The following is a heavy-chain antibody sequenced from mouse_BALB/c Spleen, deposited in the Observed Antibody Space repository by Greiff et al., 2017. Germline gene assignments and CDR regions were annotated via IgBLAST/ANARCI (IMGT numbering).Heavy chain of an antibody. CDR1: GFAFSSYD. Sequence: EVKLVESGGGLVKPGGSLKLSCAASGFAFSSYDMSWVRQTPEKRLEWVAYISSGGGSTYYPDTVKGRFTISRDNAKNTLYLQMSSLKSEDTAMYYCARHEGDGYPFDYWGQGTTLTVSS. D-gene: IGHD2-3*01. CDR3: ARHEGDGYPFDY. J-gene: IGHJ2*01. CDR2: ISSGGGST. V-gene: IGHV5-12-1*01.